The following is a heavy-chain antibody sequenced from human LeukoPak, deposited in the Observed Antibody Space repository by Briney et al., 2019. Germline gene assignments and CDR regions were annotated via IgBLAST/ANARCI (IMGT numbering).Heavy chain of an antibody. V-gene: IGHV1-2*06. Sequence: ASVKVSCKASGYTFIGYYTHWVRQAPGQGLEWMGRINPNSGGTNYAQKFQGRVTMTRDTSISTAYMELSRLRSDDTAVYYCARGYCSGGSCYEFDPWGQGTLVTVSS. CDR3: ARGYCSGGSCYEFDP. D-gene: IGHD2-15*01. CDR1: GYTFIGYY. CDR2: INPNSGGT. J-gene: IGHJ5*02.